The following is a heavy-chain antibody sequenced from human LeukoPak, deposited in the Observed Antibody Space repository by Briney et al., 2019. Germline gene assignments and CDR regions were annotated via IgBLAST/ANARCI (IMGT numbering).Heavy chain of an antibody. D-gene: IGHD3-10*01. V-gene: IGHV4-4*07. CDR1: GDSMSGYS. J-gene: IGHJ4*02. CDR3: ARVHIVTGTYFDS. Sequence: PSETLSLTCTVSGDSMSGYSWSWLRQPAGKELEWIGRIYSSYFTEYNLSLDGRVTMSIDTSKNQFSLMLDSVTSADTAVYYCARVHIVTGTYFDSWGQGALVTVSS. CDR2: IYSSYFT.